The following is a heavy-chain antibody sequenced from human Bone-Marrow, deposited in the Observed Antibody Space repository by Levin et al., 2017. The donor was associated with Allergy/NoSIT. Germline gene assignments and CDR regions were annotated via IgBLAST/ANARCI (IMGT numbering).Heavy chain of an antibody. Sequence: GSLRLSCAVYGGSFSGYYWSWIRQPPGKGLEWIGEINHSGSTNYNPSLKSRVTISVDTSKNQFSLKLSSVTAADTAVYYCARGCHCSSTSCYMDWFDPWGQGTLVTVSS. J-gene: IGHJ5*02. CDR2: INHSGST. D-gene: IGHD2-2*02. CDR1: GGSFSGYY. V-gene: IGHV4-34*01. CDR3: ARGCHCSSTSCYMDWFDP.